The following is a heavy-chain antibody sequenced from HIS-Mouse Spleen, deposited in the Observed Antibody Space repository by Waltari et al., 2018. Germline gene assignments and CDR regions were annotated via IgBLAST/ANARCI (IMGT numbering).Heavy chain of an antibody. CDR3: AREIPYSSSWYDWYFDL. Sequence: QLQLQESGPGLGKPSETLSLTCTVPGRPISSSRYYWGGICQPPGMGLAWIGGIYYSGSTYSNPSLKSRVTISVDTSKNQFSLKLSSVTAADTAVYYCAREIPYSSSWYDWYFDLWGRGTLVTVSS. J-gene: IGHJ2*01. CDR2: IYYSGST. D-gene: IGHD6-13*01. CDR1: GRPISSSRYY. V-gene: IGHV4-39*07.